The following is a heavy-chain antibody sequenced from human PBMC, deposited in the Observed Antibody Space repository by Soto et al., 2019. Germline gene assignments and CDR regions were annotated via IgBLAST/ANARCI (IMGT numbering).Heavy chain of an antibody. J-gene: IGHJ4*02. Sequence: SETLSLTCTVSGGSISSSSYYWGWIRQPPGKGLEWIGSIYYSGSTYYNPSLESRVTISVDTSKNQFSLKLSSVTAADTAVYYCARHPPPGIAARPDYWGQGTLVTVSS. V-gene: IGHV4-39*01. CDR3: ARHPPPGIAARPDY. CDR2: IYYSGST. CDR1: GGSISSSSYY. D-gene: IGHD6-6*01.